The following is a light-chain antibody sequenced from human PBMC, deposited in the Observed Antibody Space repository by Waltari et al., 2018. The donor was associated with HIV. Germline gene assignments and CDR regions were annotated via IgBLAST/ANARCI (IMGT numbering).Light chain of an antibody. CDR2: EVL. Sequence: QSALTQPPSASASPEQSVTTPCTPTSINIGNFGDVSWYQHQQDKAPKLLIYEVLNRPSGVPHRFSGSKSGNTASLTVSGLQAEDEADYYCSSYGGNSNVIFGGGTKLTVL. CDR1: SINIGNFGD. J-gene: IGLJ2*01. V-gene: IGLV2-8*01. CDR3: SSYGGNSNVI.